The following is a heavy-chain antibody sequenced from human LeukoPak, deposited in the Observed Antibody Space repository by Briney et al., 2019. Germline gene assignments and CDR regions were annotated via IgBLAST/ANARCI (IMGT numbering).Heavy chain of an antibody. J-gene: IGHJ4*02. D-gene: IGHD3-9*01. CDR1: GFTFSSYG. CDR2: IRYDGINK. Sequence: HPGGSLSLSCATSGFTFSSYGMYWVRQAPGKGLEWLAFIRYDGINKYYADSVKGRFTISRDNYKNTLYLQMNSLRAEDTAVYYCAKDSLTGTGPYYFDCSRQGTLVTVSS. CDR3: AKDSLTGTGPYYFDC. V-gene: IGHV3-30*02.